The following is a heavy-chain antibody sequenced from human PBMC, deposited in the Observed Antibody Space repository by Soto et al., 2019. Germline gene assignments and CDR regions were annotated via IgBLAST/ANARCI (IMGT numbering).Heavy chain of an antibody. CDR1: GFTFSSYE. D-gene: IGHD3-10*01. V-gene: IGHV3-48*03. CDR2: ISSSGSTI. J-gene: IGHJ5*02. Sequence: GGSLRLSCAASGFTFSSYEMNWVRQAPGKGLEWVSYISSSGSTIYYAGSVKGRFTISRDNAKNSLYLQMNSLRAEDTAVYYCARAGTMVRGNNWFDPWGQGTLVTVSS. CDR3: ARAGTMVRGNNWFDP.